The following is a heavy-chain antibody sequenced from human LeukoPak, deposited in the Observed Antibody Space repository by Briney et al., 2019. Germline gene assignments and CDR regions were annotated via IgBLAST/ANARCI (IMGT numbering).Heavy chain of an antibody. V-gene: IGHV4-4*07. CDR2: IYTSGST. CDR3: ARDSGDSSGYYYLFDY. D-gene: IGHD3-22*01. Sequence: SETLSLTCTVSGGSISSYYWSWIRQPAGKGLEWIGCIYTSGSTNYNPSLKSRVTMSVDTSKNQFSLKLSSVTAADTAVYYCARDSGDSSGYYYLFDYWGQGTLVTVSS. J-gene: IGHJ4*02. CDR1: GGSISSYY.